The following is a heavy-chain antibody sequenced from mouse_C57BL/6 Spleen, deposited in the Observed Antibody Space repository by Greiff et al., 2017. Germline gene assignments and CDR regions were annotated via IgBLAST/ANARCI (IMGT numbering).Heavy chain of an antibody. Sequence: QVQLQQSGPGLVQPSQCLSITCTVSGFSLTSYGVHWVRQSPGKGLEWLGVIWSGGSTDYNAAFMSRLSITKDNSKSQVVFKMNSLQADDTAIYYCAKNSYGSSSAWFAYWGQGTLVTVSA. V-gene: IGHV2-5*01. J-gene: IGHJ3*01. CDR3: AKNSYGSSSAWFAY. CDR1: GFSLTSYG. D-gene: IGHD1-1*01. CDR2: IWSGGST.